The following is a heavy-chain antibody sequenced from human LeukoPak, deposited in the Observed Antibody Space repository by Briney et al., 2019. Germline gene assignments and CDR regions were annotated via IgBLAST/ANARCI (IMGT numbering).Heavy chain of an antibody. CDR3: ARELGSGSYPYGY. Sequence: GASVKVSCKASGYTFTGYYMHWVRQAPGQGLEWMGWINPNSGGTNYAQKFQGRVTMTRDTSINTAYMELSRLRSDDTAVYYCARELGSGSYPYGYWGQGTLVTVSS. J-gene: IGHJ4*02. CDR2: INPNSGGT. D-gene: IGHD3-10*01. V-gene: IGHV1-2*02. CDR1: GYTFTGYY.